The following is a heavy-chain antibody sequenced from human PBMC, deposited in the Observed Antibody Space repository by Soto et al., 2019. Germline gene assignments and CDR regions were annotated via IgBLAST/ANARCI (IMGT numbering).Heavy chain of an antibody. CDR2: ISSTTNYI. CDR1: GFTLSRYS. Sequence: GGSLRLSCAASGFTLSRYSMNWVRQAPGKGLEWVSSISSTTNYIYYADSMKGRFTVSRDNAKNSVYLDMNSLSAEDTAVYYCARESEDLTSNFDYWGQGTLVTVSS. V-gene: IGHV3-21*01. J-gene: IGHJ4*02. CDR3: ARESEDLTSNFDY.